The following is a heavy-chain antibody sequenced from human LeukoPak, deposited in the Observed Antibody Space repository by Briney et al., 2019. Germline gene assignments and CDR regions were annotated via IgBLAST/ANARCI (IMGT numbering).Heavy chain of an antibody. Sequence: PGGSLRLSCAASGFTFSSYSMNSVRQAPRKRLECVSYISSSSSTIYYADSVKGRFTISRDNAKNSLYLQMNSLRAEDTAVYYCARVGGSMVRGPYFDYWGQGTLVTVSS. CDR3: ARVGGSMVRGPYFDY. CDR1: GFTFSSYS. J-gene: IGHJ4*02. CDR2: ISSSSSTI. V-gene: IGHV3-48*01. D-gene: IGHD3-10*01.